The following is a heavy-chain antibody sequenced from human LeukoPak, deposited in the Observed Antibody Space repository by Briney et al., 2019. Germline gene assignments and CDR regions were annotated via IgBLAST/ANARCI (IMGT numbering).Heavy chain of an antibody. Sequence: WETLSLTCIVSGGSLTSSSYAWGWIRQPPGRGREWFGSIFYSVSTYYNPSLKSRVTISVDTSKNQFSLKLSSVTAADTAVYYCARVEYYYDSSGYYTFDYFDYWGQGTLVTVSS. CDR2: IFYSVST. V-gene: IGHV4-39*01. CDR3: ARVEYYYDSSGYYTFDYFDY. J-gene: IGHJ4*02. CDR1: GGSLTSSSYA. D-gene: IGHD3-22*01.